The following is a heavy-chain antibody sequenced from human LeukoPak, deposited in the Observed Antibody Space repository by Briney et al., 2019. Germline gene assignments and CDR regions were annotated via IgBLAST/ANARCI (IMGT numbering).Heavy chain of an antibody. CDR2: IYPSGST. Sequence: SETLSLTCTVSGYSISSGYFWGWIRQSPVKGLEWIGSIYPSGSTYYNPSLKSRVTISVDTSKNQFSLKLSSVTAADTAVYYCARVSGWLPFYWGQGTLVTVSS. D-gene: IGHD6-19*01. J-gene: IGHJ4*02. CDR1: GYSISSGYF. V-gene: IGHV4-38-2*02. CDR3: ARVSGWLPFY.